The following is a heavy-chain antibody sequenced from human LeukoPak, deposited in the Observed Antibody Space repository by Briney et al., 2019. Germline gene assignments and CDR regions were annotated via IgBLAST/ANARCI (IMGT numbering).Heavy chain of an antibody. V-gene: IGHV3-11*01. CDR1: GMRFSDFY. CDR3: ASGGRAYNF. D-gene: IGHD1-14*01. CDR2: ISSNGNII. Sequence: GGSLRLSCAASGMRFSDFYMSWMRQAPGKGPEWISFISSNGNIIHYADSAKGRFTISRDNAKNSLYLRMDSLRVEDTATYYCASGGRAYNFWGPGTAVTVSS. J-gene: IGHJ4*02.